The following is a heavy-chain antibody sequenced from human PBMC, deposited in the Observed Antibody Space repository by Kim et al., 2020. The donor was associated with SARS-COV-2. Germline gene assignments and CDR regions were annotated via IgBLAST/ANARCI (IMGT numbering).Heavy chain of an antibody. Sequence: GGSLRLSCAASGFTFSSYAMSWVRQAPGKGLEWVSAISGSGGSTYYADSVKGRFTISRDNSKNTLYLKMNSLRAEDTAVYYCAKVDGYYYYGMDVWGQGTTVTVSS. CDR3: AKVDGYYYYGMDV. CDR1: GFTFSSYA. CDR2: ISGSGGST. J-gene: IGHJ6*02. V-gene: IGHV3-23*01. D-gene: IGHD2-2*03.